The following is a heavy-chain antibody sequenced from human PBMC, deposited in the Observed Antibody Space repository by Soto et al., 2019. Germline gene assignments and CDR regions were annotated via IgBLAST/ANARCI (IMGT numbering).Heavy chain of an antibody. CDR3: ARALLPHDAFDI. J-gene: IGHJ3*02. CDR1: GFTVSSNY. Sequence: EVQLVESGGGLVQPGGSLRLSCAASGFTVSSNYMSWVRQAPRKGLEWVSVIYSGGSTYYADSVKGRFTISRDNSKNTLYLQMNSLRAGDAAVYYCARALLPHDAFDIWGQGTMVTVSS. V-gene: IGHV3-66*01. CDR2: IYSGGST.